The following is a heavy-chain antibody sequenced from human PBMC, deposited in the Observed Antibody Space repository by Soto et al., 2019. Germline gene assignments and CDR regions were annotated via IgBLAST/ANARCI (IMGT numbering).Heavy chain of an antibody. V-gene: IGHV4-59*01. CDR2: IYFSGST. CDR3: ARYYCSTDTCYYFDY. Sequence: SETLSRPCTVSAVPISNYDWILLRPTPGKGLEWIGYIYFSGSTNYNPFLKSRVSFSVDTSKNQFSLKLSSVTAADTAVYYCARYYCSTDTCYYFDYWGQGTLVTVSS. D-gene: IGHD2-2*01. J-gene: IGHJ4*02. CDR1: AVPISNYD.